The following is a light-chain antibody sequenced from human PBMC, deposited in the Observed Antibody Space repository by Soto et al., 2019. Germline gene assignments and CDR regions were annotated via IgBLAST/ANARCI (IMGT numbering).Light chain of an antibody. V-gene: IGKV4-1*01. CDR2: WAS. J-gene: IGKJ1*01. CDR3: QQHYSTPTT. Sequence: DIVMTQSPDSLAVSLGERATINCKSSLSVFSTSINRNSLAWFQQKAGQPHQLLIYWASTRQSGVPDRFSGSGSGTDFTLTISSLQAGDDAVYYCQQHYSTPTTFGQGTRVEIK. CDR1: LSVFSTSINRNS.